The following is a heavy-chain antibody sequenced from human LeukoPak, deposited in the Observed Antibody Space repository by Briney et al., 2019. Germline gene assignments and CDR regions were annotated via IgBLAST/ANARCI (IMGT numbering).Heavy chain of an antibody. CDR2: IYHSGST. CDR1: GYSISSGYY. CDR3: ALYYYDSSGYVNWFDP. D-gene: IGHD3-22*01. V-gene: IGHV4-38-2*02. Sequence: PSETLSLTCTVSGYSISSGYYWGWIRQPPGKGLEWLGSIYHSGSTYYNPSLKSRVTISVDTSKNQFSLKLSSVTAADTAVYYCALYYYDSSGYVNWFDPWGQGTLVTVSS. J-gene: IGHJ5*02.